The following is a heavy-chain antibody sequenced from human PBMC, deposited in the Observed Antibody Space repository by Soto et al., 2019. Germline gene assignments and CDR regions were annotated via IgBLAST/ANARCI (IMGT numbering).Heavy chain of an antibody. Sequence: EVQLLESGGGLVQPGGSLRLSCAASGFTFSSYAMSWVRQAPGKGLEWVSAISGSGGSTYYADSVKGRFTHSRDNSKNTLYLQMNSLRAEDTAVYYCAKDGAGWYEYFQHWGQGTLVTVSS. D-gene: IGHD6-19*01. CDR1: GFTFSSYA. V-gene: IGHV3-23*01. J-gene: IGHJ1*01. CDR3: AKDGAGWYEYFQH. CDR2: ISGSGGST.